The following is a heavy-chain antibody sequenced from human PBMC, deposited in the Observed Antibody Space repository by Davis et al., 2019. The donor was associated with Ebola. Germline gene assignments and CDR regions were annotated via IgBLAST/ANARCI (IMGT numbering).Heavy chain of an antibody. D-gene: IGHD3-3*01. V-gene: IGHV4-34*01. CDR2: INHSGST. CDR3: ARGPTILGTYYYYGMDV. J-gene: IGHJ6*02. Sequence: GSLRLSCAASGFTVSSNYMSWVRQPPGKGLEWIGEINHSGSTNYNPSLKSRVTISVDTSKNQFSLKLSSVTAADTAVYYCARGPTILGTYYYYGMDVWGQGTTVTVSS. CDR1: GFTVSSNY.